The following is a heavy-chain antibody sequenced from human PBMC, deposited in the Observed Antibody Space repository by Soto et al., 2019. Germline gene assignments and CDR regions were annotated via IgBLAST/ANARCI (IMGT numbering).Heavy chain of an antibody. CDR1: GDSVSSNSAA. J-gene: IGHJ6*02. CDR3: AHKQEAATRPPNYYYGMDV. Sequence: SQTLSLTSAISGDSVSSNSAAWNWIRQSPSRGLEWLGRTYYRSKWYNDYAVSVKSRITINPDTSKNQFSLQLNSVTPEDTAVYYCAHKQEAATRPPNYYYGMDVWGQGTTVTVSS. CDR2: TYYRSKWYN. D-gene: IGHD2-15*01. V-gene: IGHV6-1*01.